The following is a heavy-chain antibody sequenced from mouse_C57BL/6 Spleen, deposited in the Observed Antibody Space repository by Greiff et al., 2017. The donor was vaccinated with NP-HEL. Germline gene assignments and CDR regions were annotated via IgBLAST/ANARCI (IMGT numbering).Heavy chain of an antibody. CDR1: GYTFTSYG. CDR3: ESYGSSHAWFAY. J-gene: IGHJ3*01. D-gene: IGHD1-1*01. V-gene: IGHV1-81*01. Sequence: QVQLQQSGAELARPGASVKLSCKASGYTFTSYGISWVKQRTGQGLEWIGELYPRSGNTYYNEKFKGKATLTADKSSSTAYMELRSLTSEDAAVYVCESYGSSHAWFAYWGQGTLVTVSA. CDR2: LYPRSGNT.